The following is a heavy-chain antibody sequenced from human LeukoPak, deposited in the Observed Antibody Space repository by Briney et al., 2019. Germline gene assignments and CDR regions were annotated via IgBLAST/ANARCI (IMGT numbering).Heavy chain of an antibody. Sequence: GGSLRLSCAASGFTFSNYAMNWVRQAPGKGLEWVSSIDGRSTDIYYADSVKGRLTISRDNAKNSLYLQMHSLRAEDTAVYCCARRGYYDSSGYDYWGQGTLVTVSS. V-gene: IGHV3-21*01. J-gene: IGHJ4*02. CDR1: GFTFSNYA. CDR2: IDGRSTDI. D-gene: IGHD3-22*01. CDR3: ARRGYYDSSGYDY.